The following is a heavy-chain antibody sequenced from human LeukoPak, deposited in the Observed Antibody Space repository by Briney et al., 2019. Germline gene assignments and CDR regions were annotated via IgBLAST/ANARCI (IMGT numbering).Heavy chain of an antibody. CDR3: ARHRRTTVTTAGFDY. CDR2: IYYSGST. V-gene: IGHV4-59*08. D-gene: IGHD4-17*01. Sequence: SETLPLTCTVSGGSISSYYWSWIRQPPGKGLEWIGYIYYSGSTNYNPSLKSRVTISVDTSKNQFSLKLSSVTAADTAVYYCARHRRTTVTTAGFDYWGQGTLVTVSS. CDR1: GGSISSYY. J-gene: IGHJ4*02.